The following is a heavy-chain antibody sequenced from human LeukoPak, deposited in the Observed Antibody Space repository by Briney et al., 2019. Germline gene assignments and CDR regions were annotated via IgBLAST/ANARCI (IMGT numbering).Heavy chain of an antibody. D-gene: IGHD3-22*01. J-gene: IGHJ6*03. CDR2: ISSSVSTI. CDR3: ARESSYDSRGYYYLGYYYMDV. CDR1: GFTFSSYE. V-gene: IGHV3-48*03. Sequence: GGSLRLSCAASGFTFSSYEMNWVRQAPGKGLEWVSDISSSVSTIYYADSVKGRFTISRDNAKNSLYMQMNSLRSEDTAVYYCARESSYDSRGYYYLGYYYMDVCGKGTTVTVSS.